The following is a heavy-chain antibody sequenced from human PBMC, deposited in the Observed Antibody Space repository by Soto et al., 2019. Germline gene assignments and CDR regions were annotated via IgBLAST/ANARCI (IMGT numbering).Heavy chain of an antibody. CDR2: INPSGGST. V-gene: IGHV1-46*04. Sequence: QVQVAQSGAEVKKPGASVKVSCKASGYTFTNFYIHWVRQAPGQGLEWMGIINPSGGSTTYAQKLLGRGTMTRDTSTSTVYMELSSLRSEDTAVYYCARADYYGSSGYHLDYWGQGTLVTVSS. D-gene: IGHD3-22*01. CDR1: GYTFTNFY. J-gene: IGHJ4*02. CDR3: ARADYYGSSGYHLDY.